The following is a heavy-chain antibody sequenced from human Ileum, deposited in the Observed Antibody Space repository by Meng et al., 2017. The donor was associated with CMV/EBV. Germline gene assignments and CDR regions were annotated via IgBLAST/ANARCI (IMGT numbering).Heavy chain of an antibody. J-gene: IGHJ4*02. D-gene: IGHD2/OR15-2a*01. CDR2: LYYNGDT. V-gene: IGHV4-39*07. CDR1: GGPISSNYY. Sequence: QPQLQDVGPGLVKPSGTLSLTCTVSGGPISSNYYWGWIRQSPGKGLEWIGSLYYNGDTYYNPSLKRRVTLSVDTSKNQFSLKLNSVIAADTAVYYCAQRIYIDSYYFDSWGQGTLVTVSS. CDR3: AQRIYIDSYYFDS.